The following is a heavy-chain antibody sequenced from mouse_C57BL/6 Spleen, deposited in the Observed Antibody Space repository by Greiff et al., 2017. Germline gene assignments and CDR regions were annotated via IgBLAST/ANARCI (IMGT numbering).Heavy chain of an antibody. D-gene: IGHD1-1*01. CDR2: INPGSGGT. CDR1: GYAFTNYL. CDR3: ARSGYYGSRWYFDV. J-gene: IGHJ1*03. Sequence: QVQLQQSGAELVRPGTSVKVSCKASGYAFTNYLIEWVKQRPGQGLEWIGVINPGSGGTNYNEKFKGKATLTADKSSSTAYMQLSSLTSEDSAVYFCARSGYYGSRWYFDVRGTGPTVTASS. V-gene: IGHV1-54*01.